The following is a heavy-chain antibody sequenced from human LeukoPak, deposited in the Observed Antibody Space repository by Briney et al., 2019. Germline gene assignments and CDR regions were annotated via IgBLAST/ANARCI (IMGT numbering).Heavy chain of an antibody. Sequence: SETLSLTCTVSGYSISSGYYWGWIRQPAGKGLEWIGRIYTSGSTNYNPSLKSRVTISVDTSKNQFSLKLSSVTAADTAVYYCASGYYYGSGSYSHFDYWGQGTLVTVSS. CDR3: ASGYYYGSGSYSHFDY. CDR2: IYTSGST. CDR1: GYSISSGYY. J-gene: IGHJ4*02. V-gene: IGHV4-61*02. D-gene: IGHD3-10*01.